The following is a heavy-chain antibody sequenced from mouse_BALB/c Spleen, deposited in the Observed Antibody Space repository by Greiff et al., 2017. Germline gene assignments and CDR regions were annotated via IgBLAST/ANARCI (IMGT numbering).Heavy chain of an antibody. Sequence: VQLQESGAELVRPGVSVKISCKGSGYTFTDYAMHWVKQSHAKSLEWIGVISTYYGDASYNQKFKGKATMTVDKSSSTAYMELARLTSEDSAIYYCARSYGNYDPYFDVWGAGTTVTVSS. CDR1: GYTFTDYA. J-gene: IGHJ1*01. D-gene: IGHD2-1*01. CDR3: ARSYGNYDPYFDV. V-gene: IGHV1S137*01. CDR2: ISTYYGDA.